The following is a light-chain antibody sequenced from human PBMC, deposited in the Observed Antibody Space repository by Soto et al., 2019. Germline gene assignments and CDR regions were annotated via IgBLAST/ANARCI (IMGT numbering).Light chain of an antibody. V-gene: IGLV2-14*01. CDR2: DVS. CDR1: SSDVGAYNY. J-gene: IGLJ1*01. Sequence: QSVLTQPASRSGSPGQSITISCTGTSSDVGAYNYVSWYQQHLGKAPKLMIYDVSNRPSGVSNRFSGSKSGNTASLTISGLQAEDEADYYCSSYASSGTLYVFGTGTMVTV. CDR3: SSYASSGTLYV.